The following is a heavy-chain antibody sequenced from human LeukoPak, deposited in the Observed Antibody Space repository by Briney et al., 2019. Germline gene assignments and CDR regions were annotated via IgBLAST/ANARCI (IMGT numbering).Heavy chain of an antibody. Sequence: ASVKVSCKASGYTFTSYGISWVRQAPGQGLEWMGWISAYNGNTNYVQKLQGRVTMTTDTSTSIVYMELRSLRSDDTAVYYCARDPEVGATVFDYWGQGTLVTVSS. V-gene: IGHV1-18*01. CDR3: ARDPEVGATVFDY. D-gene: IGHD1-26*01. CDR1: GYTFTSYG. CDR2: ISAYNGNT. J-gene: IGHJ4*02.